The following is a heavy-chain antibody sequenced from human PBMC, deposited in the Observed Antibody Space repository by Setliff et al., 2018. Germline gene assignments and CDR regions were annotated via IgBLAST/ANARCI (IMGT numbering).Heavy chain of an antibody. CDR1: GGSISSGDHY. CDR3: ARSGDYGSGRLSP. Sequence: SETLSLTCTVSGGSISSGDHYWSWIRQPAGKGLEWIGRIHASGSTNYNHSLKSRVTISLDTSNNQFSLKLSSVTAAETAMYYCARSGDYGSGRLSPWGQGTLVTVAS. J-gene: IGHJ5*02. V-gene: IGHV4-61*02. D-gene: IGHD3-10*01. CDR2: IHASGST.